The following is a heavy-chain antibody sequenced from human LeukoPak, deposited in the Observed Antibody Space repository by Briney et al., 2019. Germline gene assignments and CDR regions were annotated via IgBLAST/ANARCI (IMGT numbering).Heavy chain of an antibody. CDR2: INPSGGST. J-gene: IGHJ4*02. D-gene: IGHD5-18*01. V-gene: IGHV1-46*01. CDR1: GYTFTSYY. CDR3: ARDTPRGYSYGCPFDY. Sequence: ASVKVSCKASGYTFTSYYMHWVRQAPGQGLEWMGIINPSGGSTSYAQKFQGRVTMTRDTSTSTVYVELSSLRSEDTAVYYCARDTPRGYSYGCPFDYWGQGTLVTVSS.